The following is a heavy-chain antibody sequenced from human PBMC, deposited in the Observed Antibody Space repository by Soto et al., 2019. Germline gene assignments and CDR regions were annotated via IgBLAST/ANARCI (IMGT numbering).Heavy chain of an antibody. CDR2: IYYSGST. CDR3: ARGPSHPDYDYYNGMDV. Sequence: SETLSLTCTVSGGSISSGGYYWSWIRQHPGKGLEWIGYIYYSGSTYYNPSLKSRVTISVDTSKNQFSLKLSSVTAADTAVYYCARGPSHPDYDYYNGMDVWGQGTTVTVSS. J-gene: IGHJ6*02. CDR1: GGSISSGGYY. V-gene: IGHV4-31*03.